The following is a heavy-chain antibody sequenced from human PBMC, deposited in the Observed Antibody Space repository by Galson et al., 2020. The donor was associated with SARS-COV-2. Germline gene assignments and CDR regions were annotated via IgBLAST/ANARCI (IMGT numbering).Heavy chain of an antibody. CDR1: GYTLTELS. Sequence: SVQVSCQLSGYTLTELSIHWVRQAPGKGLEWMGGFDPEDGETIYAQKFQGRVTMTEDTSTDTAYMELSRVRSEDTAVYYCAIDSLSVGRHNWFDLWGQGTLVTVSS. CDR2: FDPEDGET. J-gene: IGHJ5*01. CDR3: AIDSLSVGRHNWFDL. D-gene: IGHD3-9*01. V-gene: IGHV1-24*01.